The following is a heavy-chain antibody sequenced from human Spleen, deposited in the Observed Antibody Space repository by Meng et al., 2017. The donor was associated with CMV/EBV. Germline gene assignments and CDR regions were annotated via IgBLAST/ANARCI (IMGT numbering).Heavy chain of an antibody. CDR1: GFILTDTW. Sequence: GESLKISCASSGFILTDTWMSWVRQAPGKGLEWVGRIKSKTDGGTTQYAVPVRGRFTMSRDDSKNTVYLEMSSLKIEDTAVYYCTTDGAPLWLAYCGGDCSVLEHWGQGTLLTVPS. CDR3: TTDGAPLWLAYCGGDCSVLEH. V-gene: IGHV3-15*01. CDR2: IKSKTDGGTT. D-gene: IGHD2-21*01. J-gene: IGHJ4*02.